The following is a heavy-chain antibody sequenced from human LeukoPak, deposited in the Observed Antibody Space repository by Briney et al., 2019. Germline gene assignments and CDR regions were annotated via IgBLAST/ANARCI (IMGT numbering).Heavy chain of an antibody. D-gene: IGHD3-10*01. CDR3: ARDHYYGSGTYHFDY. Sequence: GASVKVSCKASGYTFTSYGISWVRQAPGQGLEWMGWISAYNGNTNYAQKLQGRVTMTTDTSTSTAYMELRSLRSDDTAVYYCARDHYYGSGTYHFDYWGQGTLVTVSS. V-gene: IGHV1-18*01. CDR2: ISAYNGNT. J-gene: IGHJ4*02. CDR1: GYTFTSYG.